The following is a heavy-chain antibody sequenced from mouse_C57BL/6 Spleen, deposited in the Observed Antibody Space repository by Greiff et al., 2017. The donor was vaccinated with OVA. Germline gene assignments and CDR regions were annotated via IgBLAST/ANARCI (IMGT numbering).Heavy chain of an antibody. Sequence: EVKLMESGGGLVKPGGSLKLSCAASGFTFSSYAMSWVRQTPEQRLEWVATISDGGSYTYYPDNVKGRFTISRDNAKNNLYLQMSHLKSEDTAMYYCARDREVPLVDWYFDVWGTGTTVTVSS. V-gene: IGHV5-4*01. D-gene: IGHD2-10*02. J-gene: IGHJ1*03. CDR3: ARDREVPLVDWYFDV. CDR2: ISDGGSYT. CDR1: GFTFSSYA.